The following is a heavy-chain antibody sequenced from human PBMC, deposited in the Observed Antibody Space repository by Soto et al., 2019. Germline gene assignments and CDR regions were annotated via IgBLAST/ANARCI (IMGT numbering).Heavy chain of an antibody. Sequence: QVQLQESGPGLVKPSGTLSLTCAVSAVSISSGSFWGWVRQPPGKGLEWIGDIHPSASTNYNPSLISRVTLAVATSKNHFSLKLNSVTAADTAVYYNARSAGWYAVHSWGQGILVIVAS. CDR3: ARSAGWYAVHS. D-gene: IGHD6-19*01. CDR2: IHPSAST. V-gene: IGHV4-4*02. CDR1: AVSISSGSF. J-gene: IGHJ4*02.